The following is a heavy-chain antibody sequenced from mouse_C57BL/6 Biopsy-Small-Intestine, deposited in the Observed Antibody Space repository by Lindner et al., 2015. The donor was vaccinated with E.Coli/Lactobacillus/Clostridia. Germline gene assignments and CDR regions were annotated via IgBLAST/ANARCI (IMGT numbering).Heavy chain of an antibody. Sequence: VQLQESGPELVRPGASVKISCKASGYAFSSSWMNWVKQRPGKGLEWIGRIYPGDGDTDYNGKSKDKVALTADKSSSTAHIQLSSLTSEDSAVYFCATSDGYYGFSDVWGTGTTVTVSS. CDR3: ATSDGYYGFSDV. V-gene: IGHV1-82*01. D-gene: IGHD2-3*01. CDR2: IYPGDGDT. J-gene: IGHJ1*03. CDR1: GYAFSSSW.